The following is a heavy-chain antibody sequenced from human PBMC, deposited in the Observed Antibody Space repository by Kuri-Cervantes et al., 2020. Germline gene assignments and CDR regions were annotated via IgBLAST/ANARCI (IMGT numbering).Heavy chain of an antibody. V-gene: IGHV4-39*07. Sequence: SETLFLTCTVSGGSISDSNYNWAWIRQPPGKGLEWIGSIYYSGSTYYNPSLRSRVTISVDTSKNQFSLRLSSVTAADTAVYYCARDIPGYCSSTSCSRGRYYYYYMDVWGKGTTVTVSS. CDR3: ARDIPGYCSSTSCSRGRYYYYYMDV. CDR1: GGSISDSNYN. CDR2: IYYSGST. D-gene: IGHD2-2*01. J-gene: IGHJ6*03.